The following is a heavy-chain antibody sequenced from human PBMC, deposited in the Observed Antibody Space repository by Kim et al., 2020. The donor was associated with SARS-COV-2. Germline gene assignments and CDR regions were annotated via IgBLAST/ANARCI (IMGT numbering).Heavy chain of an antibody. CDR3: ARDAIHEFPDYFDC. Sequence: GGSLRLSCAASGFTFSSYTMHWVRQAPGKGLEWVAVIAHDGSRRYYTDSVRGRFTISRDDSKSTLYLQMNSLRIEDTALYYCARDAIHEFPDYFDCWVQG. D-gene: IGHD5-18*01. CDR1: GFTFSSYT. CDR2: IAHDGSRR. V-gene: IGHV3-30*04. J-gene: IGHJ4*02.